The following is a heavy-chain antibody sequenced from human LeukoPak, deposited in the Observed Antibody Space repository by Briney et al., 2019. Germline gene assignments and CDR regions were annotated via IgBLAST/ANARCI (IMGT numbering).Heavy chain of an antibody. CDR1: GYTFTSYG. CDR2: ISGHNGHT. V-gene: IGHV1-18*04. D-gene: IGHD6-19*01. Sequence: ASVKVSCKASGYTFTSYGINWVRQAPGQGLEWMGWISGHNGHTNYVQKMQGRVTMTTDTSTNTAYMELRNLTSDDTAACYCARGPGIAVAGVFDYWGQGSLVTVSS. CDR3: ARGPGIAVAGVFDY. J-gene: IGHJ4*02.